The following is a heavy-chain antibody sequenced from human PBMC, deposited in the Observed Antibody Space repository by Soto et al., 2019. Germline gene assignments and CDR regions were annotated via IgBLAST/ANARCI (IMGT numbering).Heavy chain of an antibody. CDR3: AKGGRQWLVTSDFNY. CDR1: GFTFSDYA. D-gene: IGHD6-19*01. CDR2: VSHDGRNT. J-gene: IGHJ4*02. V-gene: IGHV3-30*18. Sequence: VQLVESGGGVVQPGRSLRLSCAASGFTFSDYAMHWVRQAPGKGLEWVAVVSHDGRNTHYADSVKGRFTISRDSSKNTVSLEMTSLRAGVTAVYYCAKGGRQWLVTSDFNYWGQGALVTVSS.